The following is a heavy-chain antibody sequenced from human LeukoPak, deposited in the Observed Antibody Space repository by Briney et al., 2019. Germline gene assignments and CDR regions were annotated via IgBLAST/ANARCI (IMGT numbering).Heavy chain of an antibody. D-gene: IGHD2-2*02. Sequence: SETLSLTCTVSGGSISSGGYYWSWIRQHPGKGLEWIGYIYYSGSTYYNPSLKSRVTISVDTSKNQFSLKLSSVTAADTAVYYCAREIVQDIVVVPAAIVHGMDVWGQGTTVTVSS. V-gene: IGHV4-31*03. CDR1: GGSISSGGYY. CDR2: IYYSGST. J-gene: IGHJ6*02. CDR3: AREIVQDIVVVPAAIVHGMDV.